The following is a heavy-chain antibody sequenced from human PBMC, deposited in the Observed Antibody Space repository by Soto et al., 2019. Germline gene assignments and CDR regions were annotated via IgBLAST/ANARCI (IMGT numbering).Heavy chain of an antibody. D-gene: IGHD3-9*01. CDR1: GFTFSDYY. CDR3: ARGRNVLRYFDWLFQRGTYFYYGMDV. Sequence: PGRSPRLSCAASGFTFSDYYMSWIRQAPGKGLEWVSYISSSSSYTNYADSVKGRFTISRDNAKNSLYLQMNSLRAEDTAVYYCARGRNVLRYFDWLFQRGTYFYYGMDVWGKGTTATLAS. J-gene: IGHJ6*04. CDR2: ISSSSSYT. V-gene: IGHV3-11*06.